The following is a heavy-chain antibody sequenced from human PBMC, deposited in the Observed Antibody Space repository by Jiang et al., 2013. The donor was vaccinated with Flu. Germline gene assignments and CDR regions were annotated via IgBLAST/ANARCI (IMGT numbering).Heavy chain of an antibody. CDR2: IIPIFGTA. J-gene: IGHJ6*03. CDR3: ARVLSSSSYHYYYYMDV. Sequence: EVKKPGSSVKVSCKASGGTFSSYAISWVRQAPGQGLEWMGGIIPIFGTANYAQKFQGRVTITADESTSTAYMELSSLRSEDTAVYYCARVLSSSSYHYYYYMDVWGKGTTVTVSS. D-gene: IGHD6-6*01. CDR1: GGTFSSYA. V-gene: IGHV1-69*01.